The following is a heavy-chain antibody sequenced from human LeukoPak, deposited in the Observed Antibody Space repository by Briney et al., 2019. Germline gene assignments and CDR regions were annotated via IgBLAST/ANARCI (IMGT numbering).Heavy chain of an antibody. CDR3: ARDGELAAAGQFDP. D-gene: IGHD6-13*01. J-gene: IGHJ5*02. CDR1: GGSINTYY. V-gene: IGHV4-59*12. Sequence: PSETLSLTCTVSGGSINTYYWSWIRQPPGKGLEFIGYVYYDGSTNYNPSLKSRVTISVDTSKNQFSLKLSSVTAADTAVYYCARDGELAAAGQFDPWGQGTLVTVSS. CDR2: VYYDGST.